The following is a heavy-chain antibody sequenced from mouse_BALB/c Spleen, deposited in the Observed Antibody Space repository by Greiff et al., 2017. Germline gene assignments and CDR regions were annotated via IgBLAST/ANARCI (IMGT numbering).Heavy chain of an antibody. CDR3: ARGRTGLRGMDY. V-gene: IGHV5-17*02. CDR2: ISSGSSTI. CDR1: GFTFSSFG. D-gene: IGHD3-1*01. J-gene: IGHJ4*01. Sequence: EVKLVESGGGLVQPGGSRKLSCAASGFTFSSFGMHWVRQAPEKGLEWVAYISSGSSTIYYADTVKGRFTISRDNPKNTLFLQMTSLRSEDTAMYYCARGRTGLRGMDYWGQGTSVTVSS.